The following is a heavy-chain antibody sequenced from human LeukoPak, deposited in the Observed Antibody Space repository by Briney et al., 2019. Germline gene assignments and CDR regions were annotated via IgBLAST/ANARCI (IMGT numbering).Heavy chain of an antibody. J-gene: IGHJ4*02. Sequence: GGSLRLSCAASGFTFSSYSMNWVRQAPGKGLEWVSSISSSSSYIYYADSVKGRFTISRDNAKNSLYLQMNSLRAEDTAVYYCASWTAMVSFGYWGQGTLVTVSS. D-gene: IGHD5-18*01. CDR2: ISSSSSYI. V-gene: IGHV3-21*01. CDR3: ASWTAMVSFGY. CDR1: GFTFSSYS.